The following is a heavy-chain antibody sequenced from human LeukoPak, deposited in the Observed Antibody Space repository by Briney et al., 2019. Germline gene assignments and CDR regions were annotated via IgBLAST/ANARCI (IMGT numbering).Heavy chain of an antibody. J-gene: IGHJ4*02. V-gene: IGHV4-39*07. CDR2: IYYSGST. CDR3: ATSRGWLQPFDY. D-gene: IGHD5-24*01. CDR1: GGSISSSSYY. Sequence: SETLSLTCTVSGGSISSSSYYWGWIRQPPGKGLEWIGSIYYSGSTNFNPSLKSRVTISVDTSKNQFSLKLSSVTAADTAVYYCATSRGWLQPFDYWGQGTLVTVSS.